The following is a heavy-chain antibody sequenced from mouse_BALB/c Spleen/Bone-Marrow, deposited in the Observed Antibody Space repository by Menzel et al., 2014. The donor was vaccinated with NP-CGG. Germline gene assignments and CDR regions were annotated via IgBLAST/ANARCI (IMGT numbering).Heavy chain of an antibody. CDR2: ISYSGST. CDR3: ATYNGYYFDY. Sequence: EVMLVESGPSLVKPSQTLSLTCSVTGDSITSGYWNWIRKSPGNKLEYMVYISYSGSTYYSPSLKSRISVTRDTSKNQYYLQLNSETTEDTATYYCATYNGYYFDYWGQGTALTVSS. D-gene: IGHD2-3*01. J-gene: IGHJ2*01. CDR1: GDSITSGY. V-gene: IGHV3-8*02.